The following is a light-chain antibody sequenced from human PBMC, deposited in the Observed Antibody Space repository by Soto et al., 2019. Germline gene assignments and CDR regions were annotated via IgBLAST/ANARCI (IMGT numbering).Light chain of an antibody. CDR2: DVS. J-gene: IGLJ1*01. V-gene: IGLV2-11*01. Sequence: QSALTQPSSVSGSLGQSVTISCTGTRSDVGTYNYVSWYQQHPGKAPKVMIYDVSERPSGVPDRFSGSKSGNTASLTISGLQAEDEADYYCCSYAGSPRYVLGTGTKLTVL. CDR1: RSDVGTYNY. CDR3: CSYAGSPRYV.